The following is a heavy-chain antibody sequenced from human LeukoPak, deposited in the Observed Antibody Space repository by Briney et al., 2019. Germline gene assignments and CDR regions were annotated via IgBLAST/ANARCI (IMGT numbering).Heavy chain of an antibody. V-gene: IGHV3-7*03. Sequence: GGSLRLSCVASGFPFSSYWMTWVRQAPGKGLEWLANIKEDGSQNNYVDSVKGRFTISRDNAKNSLYLQMSNLRAEDTAVYFCARGGGLDVWGQGATVTVSS. J-gene: IGHJ6*02. CDR3: ARGGGLDV. CDR2: IKEDGSQN. CDR1: GFPFSSYW. D-gene: IGHD3-16*01.